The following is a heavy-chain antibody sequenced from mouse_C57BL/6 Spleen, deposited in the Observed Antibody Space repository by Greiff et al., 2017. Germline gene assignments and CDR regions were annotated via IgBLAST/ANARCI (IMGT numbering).Heavy chain of an antibody. J-gene: IGHJ1*03. V-gene: IGHV2-2*01. CDR1: GFSLTSYG. CDR3: ARLYYGSSYWYFDV. CDR2: IWSGGST. Sequence: QVQLKESGPGLVQPSQSLSITCTVSGFSLTSYGVHWVRQSPGKGLEWLGVIWSGGSTDYNAAFISRLSISKDNSKSQVFFKMNSLQADDTAIYYCARLYYGSSYWYFDVGGTGTTVTVSA. D-gene: IGHD1-1*01.